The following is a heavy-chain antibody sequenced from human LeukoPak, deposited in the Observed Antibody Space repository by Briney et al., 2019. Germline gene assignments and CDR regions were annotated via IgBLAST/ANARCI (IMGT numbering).Heavy chain of an antibody. J-gene: IGHJ4*02. D-gene: IGHD3-16*02. Sequence: GGSLRLSCEASGFTFDNCAMHWVRQAPGRRLEWVAVISFDGNQEYYPDSVKGRFTISRDNSKNTLYLQMNGLKTEDTAVYYCAREGSIVARIDYWGQGALVIVSS. CDR3: AREGSIVARIDY. CDR2: ISFDGNQE. V-gene: IGHV3-30-3*01. CDR1: GFTFDNCA.